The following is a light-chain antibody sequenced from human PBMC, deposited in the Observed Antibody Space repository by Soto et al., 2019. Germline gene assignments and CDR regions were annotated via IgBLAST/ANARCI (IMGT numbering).Light chain of an antibody. CDR3: QTWGTGPV. J-gene: IGLJ3*02. V-gene: IGLV4-69*01. CDR1: SGHSSYA. Sequence: QSVLTQSPSASASLGASVKLTCTLSSGHSSYAIAWHQQQPEKGPRYLMKVNSDGSHSKGDGIPDRFSGSSSGAERYLTISSLQSDDEADYYCQTWGTGPVVGGGTKLTVL. CDR2: VNSDGSH.